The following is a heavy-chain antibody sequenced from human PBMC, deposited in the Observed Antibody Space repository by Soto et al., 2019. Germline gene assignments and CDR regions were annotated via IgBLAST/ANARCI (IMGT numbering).Heavy chain of an antibody. Sequence: EVQLVESGGGLVQPGGSLRLSCAASGFTFSPFWMHWVRQVPGKAPVWVSRINSDGNSTSYADSVKGRFTISRDNAKNTLYLQMNSLRAEDAAVYYCARGSNPFDYWGQRTLVTVSS. CDR1: GFTFSPFW. V-gene: IGHV3-74*01. D-gene: IGHD4-4*01. J-gene: IGHJ4*02. CDR3: ARGSNPFDY. CDR2: INSDGNST.